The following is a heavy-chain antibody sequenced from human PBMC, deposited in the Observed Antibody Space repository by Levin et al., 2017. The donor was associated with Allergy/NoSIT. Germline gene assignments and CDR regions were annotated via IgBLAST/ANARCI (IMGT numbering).Heavy chain of an antibody. CDR1: GGSISSYY. CDR2: IYYSGST. V-gene: IGHV4-59*01. J-gene: IGHJ4*02. D-gene: IGHD5-24*01. CDR3: ARYRRDDGSIDY. Sequence: SETLSLTCTVSGGSISSYYWSWIRQPPGKGLEWIGYIYYSGSTNYNPSLKSRVTISVDTSKNQFSLKLSSVTAADTAVYYCARYRRDDGSIDYWGQGTLVTVSS.